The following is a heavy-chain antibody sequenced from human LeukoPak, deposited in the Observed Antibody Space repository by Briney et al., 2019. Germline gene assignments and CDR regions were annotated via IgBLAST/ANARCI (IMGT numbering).Heavy chain of an antibody. V-gene: IGHV1-8*03. CDR2: MNPNSGNT. CDR3: AGGKAARTSPVFDP. D-gene: IGHD6-6*01. Sequence: GASVKVSCKASGYTFTSYDINWVRQATGQGLEWMGWMNPNSGNTGYAQKFQGRVTITRNTSISTAYMELSSLRSEDTAVYYCAGGKAARTSPVFDPWGQGTLVTVSS. J-gene: IGHJ5*02. CDR1: GYTFTSYD.